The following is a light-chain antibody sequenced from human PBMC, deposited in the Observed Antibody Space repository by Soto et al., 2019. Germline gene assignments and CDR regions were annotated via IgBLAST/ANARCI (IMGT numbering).Light chain of an antibody. J-gene: IGKJ1*01. CDR3: QQYNTLST. CDR1: QSIRYW. Sequence: DIQMTQSPSTRSASVGDRVTITCRASQSIRYWVAWYQHKPGKAPKLLIYDASTLESEVPTRFSGSGSGTEFPLTISSLHPDDFATYYCQQYNTLSTFGQGTKVDI. CDR2: DAS. V-gene: IGKV1-5*01.